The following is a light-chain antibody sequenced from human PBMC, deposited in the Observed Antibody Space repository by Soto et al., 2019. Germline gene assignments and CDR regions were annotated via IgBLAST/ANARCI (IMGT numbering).Light chain of an antibody. Sequence: QSVLTQPPSASGTPGQRVTISCSGSSSNIGSNTVNWYRQLPGTAPKLLIYNNNQRPSGVPDRFSGSKSGTSASLTISGLQSEDEADYYCSAWDDSLNAVVFGGGTKLTVL. CDR3: SAWDDSLNAVV. V-gene: IGLV1-44*01. CDR1: SSNIGSNT. J-gene: IGLJ2*01. CDR2: NNN.